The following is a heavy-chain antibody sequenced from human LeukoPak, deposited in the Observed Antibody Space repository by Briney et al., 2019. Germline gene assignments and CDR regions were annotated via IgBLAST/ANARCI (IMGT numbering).Heavy chain of an antibody. CDR3: AGLGELLNY. D-gene: IGHD3-16*01. V-gene: IGHV3-20*04. CDR2: INWNGGST. Sequence: RSGGSLRLSRAASGLTFDDYGMSWVRQAPGKGLEWVSGINWNGGSTGYADSVKGRFTISRDNAKNSLYLQMNSLRAGDTALYYCAGLGELLNYWGQGTLVTVSS. CDR1: GLTFDDYG. J-gene: IGHJ4*02.